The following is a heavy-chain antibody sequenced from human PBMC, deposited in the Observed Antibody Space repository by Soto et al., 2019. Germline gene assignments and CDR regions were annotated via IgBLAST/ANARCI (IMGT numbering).Heavy chain of an antibody. CDR1: GFTFSSYG. CDR3: AREGLAYRANWFDP. D-gene: IGHD6-19*01. Sequence: TGGSLRLSCAASGFTFSSYGMHWVRQAPGKGLEWVAVIWYDGSNKYYADSVKGRFTISRDNSKNTLYLQMNSLRAEDTAVYYCAREGLAYRANWFDPWGQGTLVTVSS. CDR2: IWYDGSNK. V-gene: IGHV3-33*01. J-gene: IGHJ5*02.